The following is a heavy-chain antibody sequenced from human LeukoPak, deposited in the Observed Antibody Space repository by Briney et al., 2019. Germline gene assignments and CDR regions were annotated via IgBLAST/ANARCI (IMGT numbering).Heavy chain of an antibody. D-gene: IGHD6-19*01. CDR3: ARLYTSGCFDY. V-gene: IGHV3-7*01. J-gene: IGHJ4*02. CDR1: GFTFSNHW. Sequence: TGGSLRLSCAASGFTFSNHWMSWVRQAPVKGLEWVANIKQDGSEKYYVDSVKGRLSISRDNAKNSLYLQMNSLRGEDTAVYYCARLYTSGCFDYWGQGTLVTVSS. CDR2: IKQDGSEK.